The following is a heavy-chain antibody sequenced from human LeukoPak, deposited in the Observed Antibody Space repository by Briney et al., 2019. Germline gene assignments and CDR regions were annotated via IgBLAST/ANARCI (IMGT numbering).Heavy chain of an antibody. CDR3: ARDWGLNYYDSSGSREGY. J-gene: IGHJ4*02. Sequence: ASVKVSCKASASTFTAYYFHWVRQAPGQGLEWMGWISPDSGDTNFAQKLQGRVTMTTDTSTSTAYMELRSLRSDDTAVYYCARDWGLNYYDSSGSREGYWGQGTLVTVSS. CDR1: ASTFTAYY. V-gene: IGHV1-18*04. D-gene: IGHD3-22*01. CDR2: ISPDSGDT.